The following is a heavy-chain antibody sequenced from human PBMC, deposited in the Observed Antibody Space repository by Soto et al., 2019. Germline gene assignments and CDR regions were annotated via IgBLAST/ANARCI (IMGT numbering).Heavy chain of an antibody. Sequence: QVQLVESGGGVVQPGRSLRLSCAASGFTFSSYGMHWVRQAPGKGLEWVAVISYDGSNKYYADSVKGRFTISRDNSKNTLYLQMNSGRAGDTAVYYCASGGGSSWYDGGDYWGQGTMVTVSS. CDR2: ISYDGSNK. V-gene: IGHV3-30*03. J-gene: IGHJ4*02. CDR1: GFTFSSYG. CDR3: ASGGGSSWYDGGDY. D-gene: IGHD6-13*01.